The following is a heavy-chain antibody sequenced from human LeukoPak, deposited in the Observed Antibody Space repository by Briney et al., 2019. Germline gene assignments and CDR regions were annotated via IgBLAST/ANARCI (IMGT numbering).Heavy chain of an antibody. D-gene: IGHD6-13*01. CDR1: SYTFTSHG. J-gene: IGHJ3*02. CDR3: ARGASSSWYDDAFDI. V-gene: IGHV1-18*01. CDR2: ISDYNDNT. Sequence: RASVKVSCNASSYTFTSHGISWVRQAPGQGLEWMGWISDYNDNTNYAQKLQGRVTMTTDTSTSTAYMELRILRSDDTAVYYCARGASSSWYDDAFDIWGQGTMVTVSS.